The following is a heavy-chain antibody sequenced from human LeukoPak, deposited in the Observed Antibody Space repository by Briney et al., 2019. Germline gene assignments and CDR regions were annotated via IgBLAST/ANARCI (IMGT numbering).Heavy chain of an antibody. J-gene: IGHJ4*02. CDR1: GYTLTELS. CDR2: FDIEDGKT. CDR3: ARGVGMARAVYTDN. D-gene: IGHD2-21*01. V-gene: IGHV1-24*01. Sequence: ASVKVTCKFSGYTLTELSLHWARQPPGKGLEWMGRFDIEDGKTNIAHKFQGRVTMTVDTYTDTDYMELSSLRSEDTAVYYCARGVGMARAVYTDNWGEGTLAAVSS.